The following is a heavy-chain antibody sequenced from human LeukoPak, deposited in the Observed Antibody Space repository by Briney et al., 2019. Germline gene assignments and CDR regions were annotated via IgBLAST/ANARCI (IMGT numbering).Heavy chain of an antibody. CDR2: ISSNGGST. CDR3: VLSTTMVTYFDY. V-gene: IGHV3-64D*06. J-gene: IGHJ4*02. Sequence: GGSLRLSCSASGFTFSRYSMHWVRRAPGKGLEYVSVISSNGGSTYYADSVKGRFTISRDNSKNTLYLQMSSLRAEDTAVYYCVLSTTMVTYFDYWGQGTLVTVSS. CDR1: GFTFSRYS. D-gene: IGHD5-18*01.